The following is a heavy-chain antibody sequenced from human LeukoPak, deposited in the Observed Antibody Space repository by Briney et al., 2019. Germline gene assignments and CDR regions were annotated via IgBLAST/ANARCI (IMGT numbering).Heavy chain of an antibody. V-gene: IGHV1-69*06. CDR1: GGTFSSYA. J-gene: IGHJ5*02. Sequence: SVKVSCKASGGTFSSYAISWVRQAPGQGLEWMGGIIPIFGTANYAQKFQGRVTITADKSTSTAYMELSSLRSEDTAVYYCARVRGIGIWFGELLPNWFDPWGQGTLVTVSS. CDR3: ARVRGIGIWFGELLPNWFDP. CDR2: IIPIFGTA. D-gene: IGHD3-10*01.